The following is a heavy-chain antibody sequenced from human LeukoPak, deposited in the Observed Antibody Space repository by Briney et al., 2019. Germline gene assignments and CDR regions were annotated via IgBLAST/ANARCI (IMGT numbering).Heavy chain of an antibody. D-gene: IGHD3-10*01. CDR3: ARDPYGSGTDY. Sequence: GGSLRLSCAASGFTFSSYSMNWVRQAPGKWLEWVSSISSSSSYIYYADSVKGRFTISRDNAKNTLYLQMNSLRAEDTAVYYCARDPYGSGTDYWGQGTLVTVSS. J-gene: IGHJ4*02. CDR1: GFTFSSYS. V-gene: IGHV3-21*01. CDR2: ISSSSSYI.